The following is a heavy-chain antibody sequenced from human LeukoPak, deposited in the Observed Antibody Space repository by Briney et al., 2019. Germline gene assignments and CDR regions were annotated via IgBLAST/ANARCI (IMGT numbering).Heavy chain of an antibody. CDR2: IYYSGST. CDR3: ARKSNPGWFDP. J-gene: IGHJ5*02. V-gene: IGHV4-39*07. CDR1: GGSISSSSYY. Sequence: SETLSLTCTVFGGSISSSSYYWGWIRQPPGKGLEWIGSIYYSGSTYYNPSLKSRVTISVDTSKNQFSLKLSSVTAADTAVYYCARKSNPGWFDPWGQGTLVTVSS.